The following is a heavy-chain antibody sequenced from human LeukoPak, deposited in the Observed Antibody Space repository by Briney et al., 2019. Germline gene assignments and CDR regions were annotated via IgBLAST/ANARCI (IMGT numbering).Heavy chain of an antibody. CDR1: GFTFSSYE. Sequence: PGGSLRLSCAASGFTFSSYEMNWVRQAPGKGLEWVSYISSSGSTIYYADSVKRRFTISRDNAKNSLYLQMNSLRVEDTAVYYCARSAGTWFDPWGQGTLVTVSS. V-gene: IGHV3-48*03. J-gene: IGHJ5*02. CDR2: ISSSGSTI. D-gene: IGHD1-1*01. CDR3: ARSAGTWFDP.